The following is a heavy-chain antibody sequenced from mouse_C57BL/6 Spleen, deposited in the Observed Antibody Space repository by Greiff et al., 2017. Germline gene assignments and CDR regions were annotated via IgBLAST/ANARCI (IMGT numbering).Heavy chain of an antibody. CDR3: ARDWDVGYFDV. V-gene: IGHV5-15*01. CDR1: GFTFSDYG. J-gene: IGHJ1*03. CDR2: ISNLAYSI. D-gene: IGHD4-1*01. Sequence: EVHLVESGGGLVQPGGSLKLSCAASGFTFSDYGMAWVRQAPRKGPEWVAFISNLAYSIYYADTVTGRFTISRENAKNTLYLEMSSLRSEDTAMYYCARDWDVGYFDVWGTGTTVTVSS.